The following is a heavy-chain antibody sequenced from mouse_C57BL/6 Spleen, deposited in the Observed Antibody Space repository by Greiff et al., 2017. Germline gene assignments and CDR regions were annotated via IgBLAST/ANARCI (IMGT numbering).Heavy chain of an antibody. V-gene: IGHV1-18*01. CDR1: GYTFTDYN. J-gene: IGHJ3*01. Sequence: EVQLHQSGPELVKPGASVKIPCKASGYTFTDYNMDWVKQSHGKSLEWIGDINPNNGGTIYNQKFKGKATLTVDKSSSTAYMELRSLTSEDTAVYYCARGIYYDYGSFAYWGQGTLVTVSA. D-gene: IGHD2-4*01. CDR2: INPNNGGT. CDR3: ARGIYYDYGSFAY.